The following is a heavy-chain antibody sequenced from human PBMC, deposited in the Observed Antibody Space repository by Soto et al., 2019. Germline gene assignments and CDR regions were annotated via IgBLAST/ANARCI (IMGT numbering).Heavy chain of an antibody. CDR2: ISAYNGNT. CDR3: AREKSSSGTGNTGNFDY. D-gene: IGHD6-19*01. Sequence: ASVKVSCKASGYTFTSYGISWVRQAPGQGLERMGWISAYNGNTNYAQKLQGRVTMTTDTSTSTAYMELRSLRSDDTAVYFCAREKSSSGTGNTGNFDYWGQGTLVTVSS. CDR1: GYTFTSYG. V-gene: IGHV1-18*01. J-gene: IGHJ4*02.